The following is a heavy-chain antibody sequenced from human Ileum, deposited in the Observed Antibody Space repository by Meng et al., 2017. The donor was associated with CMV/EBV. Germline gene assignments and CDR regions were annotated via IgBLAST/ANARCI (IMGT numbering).Heavy chain of an antibody. CDR3: TKDSRLQLERPYYGLDV. CDR1: GFTFSDYA. Sequence: GGSLRLSCAASGFTFSDYAMHWVRQAPGKGLEWVALISYDGSNEYYIDSVKGRFTISRDNSKNTLYLRMNSLRVEDTAVYYCTKDSRLQLERPYYGLDVWGQGTSVTVSS. J-gene: IGHJ6*02. D-gene: IGHD1-1*01. V-gene: IGHV3-30*04. CDR2: ISYDGSNE.